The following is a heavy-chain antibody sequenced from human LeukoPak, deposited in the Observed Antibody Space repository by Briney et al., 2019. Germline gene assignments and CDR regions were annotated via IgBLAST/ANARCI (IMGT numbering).Heavy chain of an antibody. CDR2: ISVSGHRT. V-gene: IGHV3-23*01. CDR1: GFTFSSYS. Sequence: PGGSLRLSCAASGFTFSSYSISWVRQAPGKGLEWISGISVSGHRTYHAASVKGRFTISRDNSNNMVYLQMNSLRAEDTAVYYCAELGITMIGGVWGKGTTVTISS. D-gene: IGHD3-10*02. CDR3: AELGITMIGGV. J-gene: IGHJ6*04.